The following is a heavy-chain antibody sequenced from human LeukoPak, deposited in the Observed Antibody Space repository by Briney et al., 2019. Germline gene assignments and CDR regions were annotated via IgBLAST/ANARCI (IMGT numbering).Heavy chain of an antibody. J-gene: IGHJ4*02. CDR2: ISSSGSTI. Sequence: PGGSLRLSCAASGFTFSSYEMNWVRQAPGKGLEWVSYISSSGSTIYYADSVKGRFTISRDNAKNSLYLRMNSLRAEDTAVYYCARIAVAGPYFDYWGQGTLVTVSS. D-gene: IGHD6-19*01. CDR3: ARIAVAGPYFDY. CDR1: GFTFSSYE. V-gene: IGHV3-48*03.